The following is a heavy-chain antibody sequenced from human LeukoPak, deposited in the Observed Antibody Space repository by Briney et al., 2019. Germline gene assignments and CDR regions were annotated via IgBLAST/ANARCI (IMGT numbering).Heavy chain of an antibody. CDR2: INVGNGNT. J-gene: IGHJ4*02. D-gene: IGHD1-14*01. CDR1: GYTFTRYA. CDR3: ARSVGTQYFDS. Sequence: GASVKVSCKASGYTFTRYAIHWVRQAPGQRLEWMGWINVGNGNTQYSQDFQGRVTITRDTSASTAYMELSSLRSDDMAVYYCARSVGTQYFDSWGQGTLVTVSS. V-gene: IGHV1-3*03.